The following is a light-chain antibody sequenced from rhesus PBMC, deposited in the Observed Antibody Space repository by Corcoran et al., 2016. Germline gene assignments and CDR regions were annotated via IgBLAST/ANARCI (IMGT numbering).Light chain of an antibody. Sequence: DIQMTQSPSSLSASVGDTVTITCRSSQDISSYLAWYQQKAGKPPKPLIYSASNLETGVPIRFTDSGAGTDFTLTIRSLQPEDFATYDCQQHYSYPRTFGQGTKVEIK. J-gene: IGKJ1*01. CDR2: SAS. CDR3: QQHYSYPRT. V-gene: IGKV1S14*01. CDR1: QDISSY.